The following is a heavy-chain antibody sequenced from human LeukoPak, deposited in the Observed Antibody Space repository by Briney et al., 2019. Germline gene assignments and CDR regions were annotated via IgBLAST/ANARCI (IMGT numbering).Heavy chain of an antibody. CDR3: VGSGYYFGYFDY. CDR1: GFTFSSYS. CDR2: ISSSSSYM. Sequence: GGSLRLSCAASGFTFSSYSMNWVRQAPGKGLEWVSSISSSSSYMYYADSVKGRFTISRDNAKNSLYLQMNSLRAEDTAVYYCVGSGYYFGYFDYWGQGTLVTVSS. J-gene: IGHJ4*02. D-gene: IGHD3-22*01. V-gene: IGHV3-21*01.